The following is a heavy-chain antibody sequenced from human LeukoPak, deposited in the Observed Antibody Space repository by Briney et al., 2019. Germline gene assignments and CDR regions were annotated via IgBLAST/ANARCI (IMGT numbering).Heavy chain of an antibody. Sequence: SLRLSCAVSGFTFSTYAMTCVRQAPGKGLESFSSISGGGGSTYYADSVKGQFTISRDNSKNTLYLQMNSLRAEYTAVYYCAKVDTSMVTWSIGSIGYYFDYWGQGTLVTVSS. CDR3: AKVDTSMVTWSIGSIGYYFDY. CDR2: ISGGGGST. V-gene: IGHV3-23*01. D-gene: IGHD5-18*01. CDR1: GFTFSTYA. J-gene: IGHJ4*02.